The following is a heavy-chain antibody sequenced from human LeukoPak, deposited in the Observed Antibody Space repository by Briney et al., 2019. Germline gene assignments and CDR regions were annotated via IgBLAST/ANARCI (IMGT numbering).Heavy chain of an antibody. CDR2: IRDGSNK. CDR1: GFTFSSYG. CDR3: AKDWGVYFDY. J-gene: IGHJ4*02. Sequence: SGGSLRLSCAASGFTFSSYGMHWVRQAPGKGLEWVAFIRDGSNKYYGDSVKGRFTISRDNFKNTLYLQMNSLRVEDTAVYYCAKDWGVYFDYWGQGTLVTVSS. D-gene: IGHD3-16*01. V-gene: IGHV3-30*02.